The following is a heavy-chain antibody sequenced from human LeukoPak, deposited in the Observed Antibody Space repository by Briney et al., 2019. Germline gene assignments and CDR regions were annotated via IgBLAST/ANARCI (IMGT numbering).Heavy chain of an antibody. CDR1: GDSISTSNSY. D-gene: IGHD3-22*01. CDR2: IYYSGNT. CDR3: ARDTYYYDSSGYSQLDY. V-gene: IGHV4-39*02. J-gene: IGHJ4*02. Sequence: SETLSLTCTVSGDSISTSNSYWGWIRQPPGKGLEWIGSIYYSGNTYYNASLKSRVTISVDTSKNQFSLKLTSVTAADTAVYYCARDTYYYDSSGYSQLDYWGQGTLVTVSS.